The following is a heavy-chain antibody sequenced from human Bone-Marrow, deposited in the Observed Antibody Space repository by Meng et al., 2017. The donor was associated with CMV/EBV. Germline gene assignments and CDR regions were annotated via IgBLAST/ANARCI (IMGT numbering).Heavy chain of an antibody. V-gene: IGHV4-34*01. CDR3: ATGARVVPAAIRHFQH. CDR1: GGSFSSYY. D-gene: IGHD2-2*02. Sequence: GSLRLSCAVYGGSFSSYYWSWIRQPPGKGLEWIGEINQSGSTNYNPPLKSRLTISVDTSKNHFSLKLSSVTAADTAVYYGATGARVVPAAIRHFQHWGQGTLVTVSS. J-gene: IGHJ1*01. CDR2: INQSGST.